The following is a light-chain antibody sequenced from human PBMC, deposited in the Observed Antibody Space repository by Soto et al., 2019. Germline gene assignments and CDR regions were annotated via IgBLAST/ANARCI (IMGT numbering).Light chain of an antibody. CDR3: SLFTSSDTLVV. V-gene: IGLV2-14*03. J-gene: IGLJ2*01. CDR1: SSDVGGYNF. CDR2: DVS. Sequence: QSALTQPASVSGSPGQSITISCTGTSSDVGGYNFVSWYQHHPAKAPKLMIYDVSNRPSGVSNRFSGSKSGNTASLTISGLQAEDEAHYYCSLFTSSDTLVVFGGGTQLTVL.